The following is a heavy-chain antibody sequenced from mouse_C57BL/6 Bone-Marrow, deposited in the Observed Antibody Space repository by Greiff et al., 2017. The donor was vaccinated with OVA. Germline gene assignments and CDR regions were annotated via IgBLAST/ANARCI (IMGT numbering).Heavy chain of an antibody. CDR1: GFTFSSYG. CDR2: ISSGGSYT. Sequence: EVKVVESGGDLVKPGGSLKLSCAASGFTFSSYGMSWVRQTPDKRLEWVATISSGGSYTYYPDSVKGRFTISRDNAKNTLYLQMSSLKSEDTAMYYCARQSRYYGSSLFAYWGQGTLVTVSA. CDR3: ARQSRYYGSSLFAY. J-gene: IGHJ3*01. D-gene: IGHD1-1*01. V-gene: IGHV5-6*01.